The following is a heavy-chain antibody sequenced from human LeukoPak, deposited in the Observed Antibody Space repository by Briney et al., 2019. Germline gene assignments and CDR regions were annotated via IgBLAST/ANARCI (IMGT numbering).Heavy chain of an antibody. CDR2: INPSGGST. D-gene: IGHD1-26*01. V-gene: IGHV1-46*01. CDR1: GYNFTRNY. CDR3: ARDSPPEWELEVLDAFDI. J-gene: IGHJ3*02. Sequence: ASVKVSCKASGYNFTRNYMHWVRQAPGQGLEWMGIINPSGGSTTYAHKYQGRVTMSRDMSTSTVDMELSSLRSEDTAVYYCARDSPPEWELEVLDAFDIWGQGTMVTVSS.